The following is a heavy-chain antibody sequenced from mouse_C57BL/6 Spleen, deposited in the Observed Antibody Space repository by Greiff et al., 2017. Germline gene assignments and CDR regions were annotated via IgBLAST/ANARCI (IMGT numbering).Heavy chain of an antibody. Sequence: QVHVKQPGAELVRPGSSVKLSCKASGYTFTSYWMDWVKQRPGQGLEWIGNIYPSDSETHYNQKFKDKATLTVDKSSSTAYMQLSSLTSEDSAVYYCAREGLRRAFAYWGQGTLVTVSA. CDR3: AREGLRRAFAY. D-gene: IGHD2-4*01. V-gene: IGHV1-61*01. CDR1: GYTFTSYW. CDR2: IYPSDSET. J-gene: IGHJ3*01.